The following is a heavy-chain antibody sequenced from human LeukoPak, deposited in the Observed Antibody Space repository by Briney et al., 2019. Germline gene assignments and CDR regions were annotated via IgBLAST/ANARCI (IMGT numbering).Heavy chain of an antibody. Sequence: ASVKVSCKASGYTFTGYYMHWVRQAPGQGLEWMGWINPNSGGTNYAQKFQGRVTMTRDTSISTAYMELSRLRSDDTAAYYCARDGYTAIYYYGMDVWGQGTTVTVSS. V-gene: IGHV1-2*02. J-gene: IGHJ6*02. CDR3: ARDGYTAIYYYGMDV. D-gene: IGHD5-18*01. CDR1: GYTFTGYY. CDR2: INPNSGGT.